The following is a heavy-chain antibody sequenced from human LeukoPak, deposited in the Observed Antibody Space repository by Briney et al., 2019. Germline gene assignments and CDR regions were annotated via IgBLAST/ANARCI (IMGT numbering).Heavy chain of an antibody. D-gene: IGHD5-18*01. CDR1: GGSISSYY. CDR3: ARADLGYSYGFGYWWFDP. Sequence: PSETLSLTCNVSGGSISSYYWSWIRQPPGKGLEWIGYIYYSGSTNYNPSLKSRVTISVDTSKNQFSLKLSSVTAADTAVYYCARADLGYSYGFGYWWFDPWGQGTLVTVSS. J-gene: IGHJ5*02. V-gene: IGHV4-59*12. CDR2: IYYSGST.